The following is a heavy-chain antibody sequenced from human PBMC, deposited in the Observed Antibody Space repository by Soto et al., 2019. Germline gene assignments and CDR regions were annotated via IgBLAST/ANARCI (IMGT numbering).Heavy chain of an antibody. D-gene: IGHD3-22*01. Sequence: PSETLSLTCTVSGGSMSSGDYYWNWIRQHPGKGLEWIGSIHYRGTTYYNPSLQSRLSISVDTSKSRFSLKLTSVTAADTAVYYCAREGGYYDRSRFSIRGAFAVWGQGAMVT. CDR2: IHYRGTT. CDR1: GGSMSSGDYY. J-gene: IGHJ3*01. V-gene: IGHV4-31*03. CDR3: AREGGYYDRSRFSIRGAFAV.